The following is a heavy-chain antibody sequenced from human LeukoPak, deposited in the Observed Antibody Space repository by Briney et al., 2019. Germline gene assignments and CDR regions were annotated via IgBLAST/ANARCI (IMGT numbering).Heavy chain of an antibody. V-gene: IGHV3-7*03. Sequence: GGSLRLSCAASGFTFSSYWMSWVRQAPGKGREGVAHIKQEGSEKYYVDSVKGRFTISRDNAKNSLYLQMNSLRAEDTAVYYCARVRFLEWLLGDAFDIWGQGTMVTVSS. CDR3: ARVRFLEWLLGDAFDI. J-gene: IGHJ3*02. CDR1: GFTFSSYW. D-gene: IGHD3-3*01. CDR2: IKQEGSEK.